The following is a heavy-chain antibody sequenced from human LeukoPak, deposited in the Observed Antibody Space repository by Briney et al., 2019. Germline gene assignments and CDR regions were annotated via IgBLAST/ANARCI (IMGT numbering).Heavy chain of an antibody. CDR2: MYHSGST. CDR3: ARPRVIDSSGFYYVDY. Sequence: SETLSLTCAVSGYSISSGSYWGWIRQPPGKGLEWIGNMYHSGSTYSNPSLKSRVTISVDTSKNQFSLRLRSVTAADTAVYYCARPRVIDSSGFYYVDYWGQGTLVTVSS. V-gene: IGHV4-38-2*01. CDR1: GYSISSGSY. D-gene: IGHD3-22*01. J-gene: IGHJ4*02.